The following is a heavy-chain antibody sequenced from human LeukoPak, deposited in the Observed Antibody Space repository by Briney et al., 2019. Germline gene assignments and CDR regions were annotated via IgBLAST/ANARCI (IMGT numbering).Heavy chain of an antibody. V-gene: IGHV3-23*01. J-gene: IGHJ4*02. CDR3: AGEWTTGSAF. CDR1: GLTSSTYA. CDR2: ISGSGCAT. Sequence: SLTPSYTASGLTSSTYAMRWVRQAPPKGVEWVSTISGSGCATLYADSVKGRFTISRDNSKNTVYLQMNRLRPDNTAVYYCAGEWTTGSAFWGQGALCTASP. D-gene: IGHD3-10*01.